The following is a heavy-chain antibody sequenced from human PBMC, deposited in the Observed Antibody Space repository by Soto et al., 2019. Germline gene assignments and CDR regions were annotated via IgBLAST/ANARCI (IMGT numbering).Heavy chain of an antibody. CDR3: ARDSGATDYYYYGMDV. CDR1: GFTFSSYG. D-gene: IGHD1-26*01. CDR2: IWYDGSNK. V-gene: IGHV3-33*01. Sequence: QVQLVESGGGVAQPGRSLRLSCAASGFTFSSYGMHWVRQAPGKGLEWVAVIWYDGSNKYYADSVKGRFTISRDNSKNTLYLQMNSLRAEDTAVYYCARDSGATDYYYYGMDVWGQGTTVTVSS. J-gene: IGHJ6*02.